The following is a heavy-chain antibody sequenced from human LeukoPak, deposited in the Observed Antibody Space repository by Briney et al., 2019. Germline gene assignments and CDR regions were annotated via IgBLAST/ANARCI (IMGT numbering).Heavy chain of an antibody. V-gene: IGHV4-39*01. CDR2: IYYSGST. D-gene: IGHD3-22*01. Sequence: SETLSLTCTVSGGSISSSSYYWGWIRQPPGKGLEWIGSIYYSGSTYYNPSLKGRVTISVDTSKNQFSLKLSSVTAADTAVYYCARISGYHDAFDIWGQGTMVTVSS. CDR3: ARISGYHDAFDI. J-gene: IGHJ3*02. CDR1: GGSISSSSYY.